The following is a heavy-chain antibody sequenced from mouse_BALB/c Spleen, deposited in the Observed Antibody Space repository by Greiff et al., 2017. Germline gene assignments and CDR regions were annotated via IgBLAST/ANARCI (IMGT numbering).Heavy chain of an antibody. CDR1: GFDFSRYW. J-gene: IGHJ3*01. CDR3: ARPHYYGSSWRFAY. CDR2: INPDSSTI. D-gene: IGHD1-1*01. V-gene: IGHV4-1*02. Sequence: EVTLLESGGGLVQPGGSLKLSCAASGFDFSRYWMRWVRQGPGKGLEWIGEINPDSSTINYTPSLQDKFIISRDNATNTLYLQMSKVRSEDTALYYCARPHYYGSSWRFAYWGQGTLVTVSA.